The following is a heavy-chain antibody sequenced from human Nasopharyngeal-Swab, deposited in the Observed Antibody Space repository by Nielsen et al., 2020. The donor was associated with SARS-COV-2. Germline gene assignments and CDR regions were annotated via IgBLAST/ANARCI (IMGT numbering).Heavy chain of an antibody. J-gene: IGHJ4*02. Sequence: ASVKVSCKASGYTFTSYYMHWVRQAPGQGLEWMGIINPSGGSTSYAQKFQGRVTMTRDTSTSTVYMEPSSLRSEDTAVYYCAREEVGPYDFWSGYYSMVDYWGQGTLVTVSS. CDR1: GYTFTSYY. V-gene: IGHV1-46*01. CDR2: INPSGGST. D-gene: IGHD3-3*01. CDR3: AREEVGPYDFWSGYYSMVDY.